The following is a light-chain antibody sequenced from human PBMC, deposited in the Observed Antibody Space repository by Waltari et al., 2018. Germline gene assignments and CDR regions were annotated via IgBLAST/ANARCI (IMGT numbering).Light chain of an antibody. J-gene: IGKJ1*01. CDR2: GAS. V-gene: IGKV3-15*01. CDR1: QSVSSN. CDR3: QQYNNWPKT. Sequence: EIVMTQSPATLSVSPGERATLSFRASQSVSSNLAWYQQKPGQAPRLLIYGASTRATGTPARFRGSGSGTEFTLTISSLQSEDFVVYYCQQYNNWPKTFGQGTKVEIK.